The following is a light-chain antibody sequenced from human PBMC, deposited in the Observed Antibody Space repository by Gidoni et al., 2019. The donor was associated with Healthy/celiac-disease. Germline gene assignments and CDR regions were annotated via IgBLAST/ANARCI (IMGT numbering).Light chain of an antibody. CDR3: MQALQTPRT. Sequence: DIVMTQFPLSLPVTPGEPASISCRSSQSLLHSNGYNYWDWYLQKPGQSPQLLIYLGSNRASGVPDRFSGSGSGTDFTLKISKVEAEDVGVYYCMQALQTPRTFGPGTKVDIK. CDR2: LGS. J-gene: IGKJ3*01. CDR1: QSLLHSNGYNY. V-gene: IGKV2-28*01.